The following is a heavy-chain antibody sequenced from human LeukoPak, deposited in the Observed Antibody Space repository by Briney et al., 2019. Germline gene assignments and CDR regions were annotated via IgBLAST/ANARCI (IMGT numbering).Heavy chain of an antibody. D-gene: IGHD6-19*01. Sequence: ASVKVSCKASGYTFTSLYMHWVRQAPGQGLEWMGVINPSSGSTSNAQKFQGRVTMTRDTSTSTVYMELSSLRSEATAVYYCARDTASVWYSSGWYEYFQHWGQGTLVTVSS. CDR1: GYTFTSLY. V-gene: IGHV1-46*01. CDR2: INPSSGST. J-gene: IGHJ1*01. CDR3: ARDTASVWYSSGWYEYFQH.